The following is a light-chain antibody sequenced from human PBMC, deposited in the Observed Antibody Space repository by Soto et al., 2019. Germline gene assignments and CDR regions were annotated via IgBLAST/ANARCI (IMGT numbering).Light chain of an antibody. CDR3: QQSYSTPRT. CDR1: QSISSY. CDR2: AAS. V-gene: IGKV1-39*01. J-gene: IGKJ1*01. Sequence: DIQMPQSPSSLSASVGDIVTITCRASQSISSYLNWYQQKPGKAPKLLIYAASSLQSRVPSRFSGSGSGTDFTLTISSLQPEDFATYSCQQSYSTPRTFGQGTKVEIK.